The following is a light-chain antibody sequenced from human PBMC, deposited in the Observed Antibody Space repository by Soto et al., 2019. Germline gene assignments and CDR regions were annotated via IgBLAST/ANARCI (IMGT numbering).Light chain of an antibody. V-gene: IGLV3-21*02. J-gene: IGLJ1*01. CDR3: QVWDTRSEHYV. CDR1: SIGSKR. Sequence: SYELTQSPSVSVAPGQTVSITCGGSSIGSKRVHWYQQKPGQAPVLVVYDDSDRRSGIPERFSGSNSGNTATLTITRVEAGDEADYHCQVWDTRSEHYVCGGGTKVTVL. CDR2: DDS.